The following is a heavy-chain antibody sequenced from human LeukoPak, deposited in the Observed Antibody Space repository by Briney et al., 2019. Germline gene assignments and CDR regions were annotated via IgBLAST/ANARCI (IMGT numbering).Heavy chain of an antibody. J-gene: IGHJ4*02. D-gene: IGHD2-2*01. V-gene: IGHV4-59*08. CDR3: ARVVPAAMEIDY. Sequence: SETLSLTCTVSGGSLSSYYGSWIRQPPGEGLVWIGYIYYSGSTKYNPSLKSRVTISVDTSKNPFSLKLSSVTAADTAAYYCARVVPAAMEIDYWGQGTLVTVSS. CDR2: IYYSGST. CDR1: GGSLSSYY.